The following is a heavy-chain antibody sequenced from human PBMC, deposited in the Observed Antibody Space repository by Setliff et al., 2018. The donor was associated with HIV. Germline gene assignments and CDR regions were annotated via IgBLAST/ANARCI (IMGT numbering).Heavy chain of an antibody. CDR3: ARNFGLSHSGKYYYYYGMDI. Sequence: ASVKVSCKASGYTFTRHYLHWVRLAPGQGLEWMGWINPNSGDTNYAQKFQGRVTMTRDTSINAAYMELRSLRSDDTAVYYCARNFGLSHSGKYYYYYGMDIWGQGTTVTVSS. D-gene: IGHD3-10*01. CDR1: GYTFTRHY. J-gene: IGHJ6*02. V-gene: IGHV1-2*02. CDR2: INPNSGDT.